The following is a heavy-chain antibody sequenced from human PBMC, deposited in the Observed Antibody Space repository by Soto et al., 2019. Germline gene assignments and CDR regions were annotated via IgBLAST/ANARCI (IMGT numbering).Heavy chain of an antibody. D-gene: IGHD4-17*01. J-gene: IGHJ4*02. Sequence: PGGSLRLSCAASGFTFSSYAMHWVRQAPGKGLEWVAVISYDGSNKYYADSVKGRFTISRDNSKNTLYLQMNSLRAEDTAVYYCYLVPSVTTSYYFDYWGQGTLVTVSS. CDR2: ISYDGSNK. CDR1: GFTFSSYA. CDR3: YLVPSVTTSYYFDY. V-gene: IGHV3-30-3*01.